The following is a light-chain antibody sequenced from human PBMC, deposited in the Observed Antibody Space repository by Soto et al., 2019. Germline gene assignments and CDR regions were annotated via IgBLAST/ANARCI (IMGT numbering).Light chain of an antibody. CDR3: ASWDDSLNGPV. Sequence: VLTQPPSASGTPGHRVTISCSGSSSNVGGNPVNWYQHVPTTAPKLLIYTNTQRPSGVPDRFSGSKSGTSASLAISGLQSEDEADYYCASWDDSLNGPVFGTGTKVTVL. CDR2: TNT. CDR1: SSNVGGNP. J-gene: IGLJ1*01. V-gene: IGLV1-44*01.